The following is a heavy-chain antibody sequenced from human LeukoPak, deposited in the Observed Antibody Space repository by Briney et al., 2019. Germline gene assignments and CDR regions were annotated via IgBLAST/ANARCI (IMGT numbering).Heavy chain of an antibody. CDR2: ISGSGGDT. V-gene: IGHV3-23*01. CDR1: GFTFSSYA. Sequence: HTGGSLRLSCAASGFTFSSYAMSWVRQAPGKGLEWVSAISGSGGDTYYADSVKGRFTISRDNSENTLYLQINSLRAEDTAVFYCAKNYGSGTYYNYFDSWGQGTLVTVSS. CDR3: AKNYGSGTYYNYFDS. J-gene: IGHJ4*02. D-gene: IGHD3-10*01.